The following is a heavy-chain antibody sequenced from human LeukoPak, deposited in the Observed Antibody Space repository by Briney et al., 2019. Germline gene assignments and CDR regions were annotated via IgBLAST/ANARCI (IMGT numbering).Heavy chain of an antibody. Sequence: GGSLRLSCAASGFTFSNHGMDWVRQAPGKGLEWVAVIWYDGSEKYYADSVKGRFTISRDNSENTLYLQMNSLRAEDTAVYYCARDQYCSSTSCYTSDYGMDVWGQGTTVTVSS. V-gene: IGHV3-33*01. CDR2: IWYDGSEK. CDR1: GFTFSNHG. D-gene: IGHD2-2*02. J-gene: IGHJ6*02. CDR3: ARDQYCSSTSCYTSDYGMDV.